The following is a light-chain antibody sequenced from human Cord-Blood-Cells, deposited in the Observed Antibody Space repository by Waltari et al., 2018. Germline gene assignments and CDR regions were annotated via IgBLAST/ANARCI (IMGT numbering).Light chain of an antibody. CDR2: DAS. V-gene: IGKV3-11*01. J-gene: IGKJ4*01. Sequence: EIVLTQSPATLSLSPGERATLSCRASQCVSRYLAWYQQKPGQAPSLLIYDASNRATGIPARCSGSGARTDFTLTISSLEREDFAVYYCQQRSNWPPLTFGGGTKVETK. CDR3: QQRSNWPPLT. CDR1: QCVSRY.